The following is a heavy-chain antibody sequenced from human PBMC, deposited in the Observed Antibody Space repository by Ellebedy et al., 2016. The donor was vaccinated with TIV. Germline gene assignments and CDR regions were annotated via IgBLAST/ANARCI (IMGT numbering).Heavy chain of an antibody. CDR1: GGSIGSYY. D-gene: IGHD6-19*01. J-gene: IGHJ4*02. V-gene: IGHV4-59*08. CDR2: IYYIWST. Sequence: MPSETLSLTCSVSGGSIGSYYWSWIRQPPGKKLEWIGLIYYIWSTSYNPSLKSRVTMSVDTSKNQFSLRLSSVTAADTAVYYCARHFGSSGWRNFDYWGQGTLVTVSS. CDR3: ARHFGSSGWRNFDY.